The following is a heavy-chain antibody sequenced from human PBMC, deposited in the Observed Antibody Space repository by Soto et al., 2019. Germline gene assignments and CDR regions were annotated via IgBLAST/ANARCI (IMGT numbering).Heavy chain of an antibody. CDR2: ISYDGSNK. CDR3: ARDYCSGGSCYYSGLDY. V-gene: IGHV3-30-3*01. Sequence: QVQLVESGGGVVQPGRSLRLSCAASGFTFSSYAMHWVRQAPGKGLEWVAVISYDGSNKYYADSVKGRFTISRDNSKNTLYLQMNSLRAEDTVVYHCARDYCSGGSCYYSGLDYWGQGTLVTVSS. J-gene: IGHJ4*02. D-gene: IGHD2-15*01. CDR1: GFTFSSYA.